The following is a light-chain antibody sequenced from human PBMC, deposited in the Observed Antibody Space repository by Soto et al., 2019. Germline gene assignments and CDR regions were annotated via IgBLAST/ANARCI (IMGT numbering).Light chain of an antibody. J-gene: IGKJ5*01. Sequence: EIVMTQSPGTLSFSPGERATISCRSSQSVSSSYLAWYQQKPGQAPRLLIYGASSRATGIPARFSGSGSGTDFSLTRSGLGSEGLAVYFCQECSDGKIFGEGTRLEIK. CDR1: QSVSSSY. V-gene: IGKV3-20*01. CDR3: QECSDGKI. CDR2: GAS.